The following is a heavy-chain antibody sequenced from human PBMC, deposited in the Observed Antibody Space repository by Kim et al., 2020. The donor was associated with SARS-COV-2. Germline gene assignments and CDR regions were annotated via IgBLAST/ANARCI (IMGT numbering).Heavy chain of an antibody. Sequence: SGGSKTCHNALKGRFTIPRDNSRNTVYLEMNSLGADDTAVYYCARHDWFDPWGQGTLVTVSS. J-gene: IGHJ5*02. CDR2: SGGSK. CDR3: ARHDWFDP. V-gene: IGHV3-53*01.